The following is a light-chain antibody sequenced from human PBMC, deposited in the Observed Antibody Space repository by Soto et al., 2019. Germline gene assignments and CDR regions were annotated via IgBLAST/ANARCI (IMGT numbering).Light chain of an antibody. Sequence: QSALTQPASVSGSPGQSITVSCTGTSSDVGAYNYVSWNQQHPGKAPKLIIYDVSNRPSGVSNRFSGSKSGNTASLTISGLQAEDEADYYCSSYTSSSTLYVFGTGTQLTVL. CDR1: SSDVGAYNY. J-gene: IGLJ1*01. CDR3: SSYTSSSTLYV. CDR2: DVS. V-gene: IGLV2-14*01.